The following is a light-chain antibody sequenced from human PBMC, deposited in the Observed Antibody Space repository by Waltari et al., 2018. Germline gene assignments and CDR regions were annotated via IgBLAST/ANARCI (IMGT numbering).Light chain of an antibody. CDR2: ANE. CDR1: TSNLAYNS. Sequence: QSVLTQAPSASGTPGQTVIISCSGSTSNLAYNSANWYQQLPGMAPKLLIFANEQRPSGVPDRFSGSKSGSSASLRISGLQSDDEGDYYCASWDDNLKGVIFGGGTRVT. V-gene: IGLV1-44*01. J-gene: IGLJ2*01. CDR3: ASWDDNLKGVI.